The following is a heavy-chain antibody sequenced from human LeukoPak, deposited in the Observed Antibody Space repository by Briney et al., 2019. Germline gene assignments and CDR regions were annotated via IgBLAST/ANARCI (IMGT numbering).Heavy chain of an antibody. CDR3: ARRNMVRGNYGMDV. J-gene: IGHJ6*02. CDR1: AYISTSYW. CDR2: IYPVDYDS. Sequence: GESLQISCNASAYISTSYWIGCLRQLPGKNLLWMVIIYPVDYDSRYRPSFQGQVSISAEKSISTAYLQWSSLKASETAMYYCARRNMVRGNYGMDVWGQGTTVTVSS. V-gene: IGHV5-51*01. D-gene: IGHD3-10*01.